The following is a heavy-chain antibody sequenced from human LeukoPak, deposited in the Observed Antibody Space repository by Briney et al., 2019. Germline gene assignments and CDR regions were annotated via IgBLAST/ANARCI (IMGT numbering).Heavy chain of an antibody. CDR1: GFSLRNYA. CDR3: ARDRGGIGYCMDV. V-gene: IGHV3-48*01. Sequence: GGSLRLSCAASGFSLRNYAFYWVRQAPGKGLEWASYISSSSGNIYYADSVKGRFTISRDNAKTSLYLQMNSLRAEDTALYYCARDRGGIGYCMDVWGKGTTVTVSS. D-gene: IGHD3-16*02. J-gene: IGHJ6*03. CDR2: ISSSSGNI.